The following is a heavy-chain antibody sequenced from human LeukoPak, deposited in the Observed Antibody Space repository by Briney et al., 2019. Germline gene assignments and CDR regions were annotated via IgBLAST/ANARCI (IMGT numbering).Heavy chain of an antibody. CDR1: GFTSSSYA. D-gene: IGHD6-13*01. V-gene: IGHV3-23*01. CDR2: ISGSGGST. Sequence: PGGSLRLSCAASGFTSSSYAMSWVRQAPGKGLEWVSAISGSGGSTYYADSVKGRFTISRDNSRNTLYLQMNSLRAEDTAVYYCAKDMEQQLVHGTFDYWGQGTLVTVSS. CDR3: AKDMEQQLVHGTFDY. J-gene: IGHJ4*02.